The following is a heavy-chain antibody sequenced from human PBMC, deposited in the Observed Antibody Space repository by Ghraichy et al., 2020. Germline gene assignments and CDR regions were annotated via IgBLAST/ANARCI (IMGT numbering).Heavy chain of an antibody. V-gene: IGHV4-39*01. Sequence: SETLSLTCSVSGDSISSSRYYWGWVRQSPGKGLEWIGNIYYSGTTYYNPSLKSRVTISVDTSKNQFSLKLSSVAAADTAVYYCATSPDPYYYGSGSYYMYYFDYWGQGTLVTVSS. J-gene: IGHJ4*02. CDR2: IYYSGTT. CDR1: GDSISSSRYY. CDR3: ATSPDPYYYGSGSYYMYYFDY. D-gene: IGHD3-10*01.